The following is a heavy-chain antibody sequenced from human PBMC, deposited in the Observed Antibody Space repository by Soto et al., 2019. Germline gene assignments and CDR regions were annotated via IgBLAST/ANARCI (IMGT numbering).Heavy chain of an antibody. D-gene: IGHD6-13*01. J-gene: IGHJ5*01. Sequence: PSETLSLTCSVSGGSISSSNFYWGWIRQPPGKGLDWIGSIYYSGSTSYNPSLKSRVTISVDTSRNQFSLKLNSMTAADTAVYYCARHSGPYSSSWFDSWGQGTLVTVSS. CDR1: GGSISSSNFY. V-gene: IGHV4-39*01. CDR2: IYYSGST. CDR3: ARHSGPYSSSWFDS.